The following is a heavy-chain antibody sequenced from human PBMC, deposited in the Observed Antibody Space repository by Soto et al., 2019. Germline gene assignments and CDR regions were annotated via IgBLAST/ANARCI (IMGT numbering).Heavy chain of an antibody. CDR2: IWYDGSNK. D-gene: IGHD6-6*01. CDR3: AKSSSTRGYYYYGMDV. CDR1: GFTFSSYG. Sequence: GGSLRLSXAASGFTFSSYGMHWVRQAPGKGLEWVAVIWYDGSNKYYADSVKGRFTISRDNSKNTLYLQMNSLRAEDTAVYYCAKSSSTRGYYYYGMDVWGQGTTVTVSS. J-gene: IGHJ6*02. V-gene: IGHV3-33*06.